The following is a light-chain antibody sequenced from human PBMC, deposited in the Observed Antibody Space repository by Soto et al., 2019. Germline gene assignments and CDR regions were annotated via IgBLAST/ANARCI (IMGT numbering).Light chain of an antibody. CDR1: QSVRNN. CDR3: QQYNIWPPST. J-gene: IGKJ5*01. Sequence: EIMMTQSPATLSVSPGERATLSCRASQSVRNNIAWYQQKPGQAPRLLIYYASTRATAIPARFSGSGSGTEFTLTISSLPSEDFALYYCQQYNIWPPSTFGQGTRLAIK. V-gene: IGKV3-15*01. CDR2: YAS.